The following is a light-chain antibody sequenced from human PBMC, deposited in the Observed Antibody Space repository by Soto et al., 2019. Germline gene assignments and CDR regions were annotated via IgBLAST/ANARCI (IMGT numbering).Light chain of an antibody. CDR3: QQYNSYFQP. CDR2: DAY. J-gene: IGKJ1*01. CDR1: QGISSY. V-gene: IGKV1-8*01. Sequence: AIRMTQSPSSFPASTGDRVTSTCRASQGISSYLAWYQQKPVKAPKLPIYDAYNLESGVPSRFSGSGSGTEFTLTISSLQPDDLATYYCQQYNSYFQPFGQGTKVDIK.